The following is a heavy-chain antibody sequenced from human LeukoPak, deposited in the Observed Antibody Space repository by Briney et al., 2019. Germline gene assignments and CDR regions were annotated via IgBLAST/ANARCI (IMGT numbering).Heavy chain of an antibody. Sequence: ASVKVSCKASGYTFTSYDINWVRQATGQGLEWMGWMNPNSGNTGYAQKFQGRVTMTRNTSISTAYMELSSLRSEDTAVYYCARVPRYYDILTGYQYYYYYGMDVWGQGTTVTVSS. CDR1: GYTFTSYD. D-gene: IGHD3-9*01. V-gene: IGHV1-8*01. J-gene: IGHJ6*02. CDR3: ARVPRYYDILTGYQYYYYYGMDV. CDR2: MNPNSGNT.